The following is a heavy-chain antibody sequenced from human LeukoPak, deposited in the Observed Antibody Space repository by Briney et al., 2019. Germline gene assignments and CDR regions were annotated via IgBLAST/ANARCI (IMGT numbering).Heavy chain of an antibody. CDR2: IYYSGST. J-gene: IGHJ6*02. Sequence: SETLSLTCRVSGASISSYYWSWIRQPPGKGLEWIGYIYYSGSTNYNPSLKSRVTISVDTSKNQFSLKLSSVTAADTAVYYCARVSAFYYYGMDVWGQGTTVTVSS. CDR3: ARVSAFYYYGMDV. V-gene: IGHV4-59*08. D-gene: IGHD3-16*01. CDR1: GASISSYY.